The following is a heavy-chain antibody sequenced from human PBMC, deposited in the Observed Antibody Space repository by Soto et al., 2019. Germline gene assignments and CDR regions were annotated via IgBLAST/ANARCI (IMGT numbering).Heavy chain of an antibody. Sequence: EVQLVESGGGLVQPGRSLRLSCAASGFTFDDYAMHWVRQAPGKGLEWVSGISWNSGSIGYADSVQGRVTISRDNAKNSLYLQMNSLRAEDTALYYCAKDKWELSYYFDYWGQGTLVTVSS. V-gene: IGHV3-9*01. CDR3: AKDKWELSYYFDY. J-gene: IGHJ4*02. CDR2: ISWNSGSI. CDR1: GFTFDDYA. D-gene: IGHD1-26*01.